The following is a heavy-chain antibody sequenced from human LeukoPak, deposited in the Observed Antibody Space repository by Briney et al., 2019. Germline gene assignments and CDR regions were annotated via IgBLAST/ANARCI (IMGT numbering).Heavy chain of an antibody. CDR3: AREKYDILTGYSPYFFDY. J-gene: IGHJ4*02. D-gene: IGHD3-9*01. CDR1: GFTFSSYS. V-gene: IGHV3-21*01. CDR2: TSSSSSYK. Sequence: GRSLRLSCAASGFTFSSYSMNWVRQAPGKGLEWVSSTSSSSSYKYYADSVKGRFTISRDNAKNSLYLQMNSLGAEDTAVYYCAREKYDILTGYSPYFFDYWGQGTLVTVSS.